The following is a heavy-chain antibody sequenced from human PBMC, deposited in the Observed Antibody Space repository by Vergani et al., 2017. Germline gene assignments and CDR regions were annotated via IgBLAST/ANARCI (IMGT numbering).Heavy chain of an antibody. CDR2: ISSSSTYI. Sequence: EVQLVESGGGLVKPGGSLRLSCAASGFIFNNYNMNWVRQAPGKGLEWVSSISSSSTYIYYADSVKGRFTISRDNAKNSLYLQMNSLRAEDTAVYYCARVYGRAAAGLEDYYYNYGMDVWGQGTTVTVSS. D-gene: IGHD6-13*01. J-gene: IGHJ6*02. V-gene: IGHV3-21*01. CDR1: GFIFNNYN. CDR3: ARVYGRAAAGLEDYYYNYGMDV.